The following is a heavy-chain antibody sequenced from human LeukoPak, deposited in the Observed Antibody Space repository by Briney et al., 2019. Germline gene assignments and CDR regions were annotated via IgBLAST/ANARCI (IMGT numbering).Heavy chain of an antibody. Sequence: GGSLRLSCAASGFTFSSYAMTWVRQALGKGLEWVSAISGSGENTYYTDSVKGRFTVSRDNSKNTLYLQLNSLRAEDTAVYYCVKGGWLDYWGQGALVTVSS. D-gene: IGHD5-12*01. CDR1: GFTFSSYA. CDR3: VKGGWLDY. V-gene: IGHV3-23*01. CDR2: ISGSGENT. J-gene: IGHJ4*02.